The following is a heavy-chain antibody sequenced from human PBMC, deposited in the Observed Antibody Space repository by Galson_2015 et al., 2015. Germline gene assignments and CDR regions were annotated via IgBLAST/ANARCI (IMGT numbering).Heavy chain of an antibody. J-gene: IGHJ4*02. Sequence: PALVKPTQTPTLTCTFSGFSLSTTAMRVGWIRQPPGKAPEWLALIYWDDDKRYSPSLKSRLTITKDTSKNQVVLTMTNMDPVDTATYYCAYRHPSPDYSSFDYWGQGTLVTVSS. V-gene: IGHV2-5*08. D-gene: IGHD6-19*01. CDR2: IYWDDDK. CDR3: AYRHPSPDYSSFDY. CDR1: GFSLSTTAMR.